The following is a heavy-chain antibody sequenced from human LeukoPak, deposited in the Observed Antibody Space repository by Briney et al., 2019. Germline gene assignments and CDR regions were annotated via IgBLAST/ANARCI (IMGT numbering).Heavy chain of an antibody. Sequence: PSETLSLTCAVYGGSFSGYYWSWIRQPPGKGLEWIGEINHSGSTNYNPSLKSRVTISVDTSKNQFSLKLSSVTAADTAVYYCAGLYYYDSSGYYTPLWGQGTLVTVSS. CDR1: GGSFSGYY. CDR2: INHSGST. D-gene: IGHD3-22*01. CDR3: AGLYYYDSSGYYTPL. V-gene: IGHV4-34*01. J-gene: IGHJ4*02.